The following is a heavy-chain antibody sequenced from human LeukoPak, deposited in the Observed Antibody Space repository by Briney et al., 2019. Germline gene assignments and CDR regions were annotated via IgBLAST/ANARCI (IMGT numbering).Heavy chain of an antibody. CDR1: GGSFSDYS. Sequence: SETLSFTCAVYGGSFSDYSWSWIRQPPGKGLEWIGEISHSGSTNYNPSLKSRVTISVDTSKNQFSLKLSSVTAADTAVYYCARGSEYSSSPEYNWFDPWGQGTLVTVSS. J-gene: IGHJ5*02. V-gene: IGHV4-34*01. CDR3: ARGSEYSSSPEYNWFDP. D-gene: IGHD6-6*01. CDR2: ISHSGST.